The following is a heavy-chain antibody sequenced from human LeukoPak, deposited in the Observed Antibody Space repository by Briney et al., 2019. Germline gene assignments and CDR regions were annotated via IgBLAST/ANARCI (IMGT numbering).Heavy chain of an antibody. CDR2: ISYDGSNK. CDR3: AKDIELSI. V-gene: IGHV3-30-3*02. Sequence: GGSLRLSCAASGFTFSSYAIHWVRQAPGKGLEWVAVISYDGSNKYYADSVKGRFTISRDNAKNSLYLQMSSLRAEDTAVYYCAKDIELSILGLGTMVTVSS. D-gene: IGHD3-16*02. CDR1: GFTFSSYA. J-gene: IGHJ3*02.